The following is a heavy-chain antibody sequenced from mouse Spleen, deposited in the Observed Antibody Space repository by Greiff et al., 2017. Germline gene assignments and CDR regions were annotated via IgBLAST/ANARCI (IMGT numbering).Heavy chain of an antibody. Sequence: EVQLQQSGPELVKPGASVKISCKASGYSFTGYYMHWVKQSSEKSLEWIGEINPSTGGTSYNQKFKGKATLTVDKSSSTAYMQLKSLTSEDSAVYYCARKGYSSYYAMDYWGQGTSVTVSS. D-gene: IGHD2-12*01. V-gene: IGHV1-43*01. CDR2: INPSTGGT. CDR3: ARKGYSSYYAMDY. CDR1: GYSFTGYY. J-gene: IGHJ4*01.